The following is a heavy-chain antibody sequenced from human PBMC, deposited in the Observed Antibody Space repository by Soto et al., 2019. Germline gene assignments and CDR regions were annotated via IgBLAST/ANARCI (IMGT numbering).Heavy chain of an antibody. V-gene: IGHV3-21*01. D-gene: IGHD3-10*01. J-gene: IGHJ6*02. CDR2: ISSSSSYI. CDR3: AFSGYYYGSGSYSSGMDV. Sequence: GGSLRLSCAASGFTFSSYSMNWVRQAPGKGLEWVSSISSSSSYIYYADSVKGRFTISRDNAKNSLYLQMNSLRAEDTAVYYCAFSGYYYGSGSYSSGMDVWGQGTTVTVSS. CDR1: GFTFSSYS.